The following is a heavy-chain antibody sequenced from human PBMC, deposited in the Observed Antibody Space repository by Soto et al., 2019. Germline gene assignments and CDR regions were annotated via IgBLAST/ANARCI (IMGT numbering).Heavy chain of an antibody. V-gene: IGHV4-4*02. CDR1: GGSISSSNW. CDR3: ATMLKTGYYAFDI. CDR2: IYHSGST. Sequence: QVQLQESGPGLVKPSGTLSLTCAVSGGSISSSNWWSWVRQPPGKGLEWIGEIYHSGSTNYNPSLKSPVTISVDKSKNQFSLKLSSGTAADTAVYYCATMLKTGYYAFDIWGQGTMVTVSS. D-gene: IGHD3-9*01. J-gene: IGHJ3*02.